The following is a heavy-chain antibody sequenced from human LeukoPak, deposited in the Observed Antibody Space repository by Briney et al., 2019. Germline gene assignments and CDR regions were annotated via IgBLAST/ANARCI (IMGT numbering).Heavy chain of an antibody. Sequence: GGSLRLSCAASGFTFSSYEMNWVRQAPGKGLEWVSYISSSGSIIYCADSVKGRFTISRDNAKNSLYLQMNSLRAEDTAVYYCARVGYYDSSGPCPDYWGQGTLVTVSS. D-gene: IGHD3-22*01. CDR2: ISSSGSII. CDR3: ARVGYYDSSGPCPDY. CDR1: GFTFSSYE. V-gene: IGHV3-48*03. J-gene: IGHJ4*02.